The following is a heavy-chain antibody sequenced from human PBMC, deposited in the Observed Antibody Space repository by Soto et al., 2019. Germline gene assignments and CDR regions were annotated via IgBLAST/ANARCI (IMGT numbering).Heavy chain of an antibody. Sequence: GGSLRLSCAASGFTFSSYGMHWVRQAPGKGLEWVAVIWYDGSNKYYADSVKGRFTISRDNSKNTLYLQMNSLRAEDTAVYYCARLTYGDYAPGAFDIWGQGTMVTVSS. CDR2: IWYDGSNK. D-gene: IGHD4-17*01. J-gene: IGHJ3*02. CDR3: ARLTYGDYAPGAFDI. V-gene: IGHV3-33*01. CDR1: GFTFSSYG.